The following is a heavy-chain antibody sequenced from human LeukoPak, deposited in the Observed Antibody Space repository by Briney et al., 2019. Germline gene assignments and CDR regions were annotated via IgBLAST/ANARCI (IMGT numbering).Heavy chain of an antibody. CDR2: MNPNSGNT. CDR3: ARGLAARPRGNYFDY. Sequence: VKVSCKASGGTFSSYTISWVRQAPGQGLEWMGWMNPNSGNTGYAQKFQGRVTMTRNTSISTAYTELSSLRSEDTAVYYCARGLAARPRGNYFDYWGQGTLVTVSS. J-gene: IGHJ4*02. V-gene: IGHV1-8*02. CDR1: GGTFSSYT. D-gene: IGHD6-13*01.